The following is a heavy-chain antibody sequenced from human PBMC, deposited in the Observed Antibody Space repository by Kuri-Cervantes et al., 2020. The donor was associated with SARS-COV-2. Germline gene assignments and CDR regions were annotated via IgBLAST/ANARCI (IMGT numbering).Heavy chain of an antibody. D-gene: IGHD6-19*01. CDR2: INHSGST. CDR3: ARSKGSGWFGFDPSMDV. V-gene: IGHV4-34*01. Sequence: GSLRLSCAVYGGSFSGYYWSWTRQPPGKGLEWIGEINHSGSTNYNPSLKSRVTISVDTSKNQFSLKLSSVTAADTAVYYCARSKGSGWFGFDPSMDVWGQGTTVTVSS. J-gene: IGHJ6*02. CDR1: GGSFSGYY.